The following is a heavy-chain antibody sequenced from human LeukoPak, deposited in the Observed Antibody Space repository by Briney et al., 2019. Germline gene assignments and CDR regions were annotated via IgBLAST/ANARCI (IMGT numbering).Heavy chain of an antibody. J-gene: IGHJ5*02. CDR2: IIPIFGTA. CDR3: ARAPALYYYDSSGYYNWFDP. V-gene: IGHV1-69*13. D-gene: IGHD3-22*01. CDR1: GGTFSSYA. Sequence: SVKVPCKASGGTFSSYAISWVRQAPGQGLEWMGGIIPIFGTANYAQKFQGRVTITADESTSTAYMELSSLRSEDTAVYYCARAPALYYYDSSGYYNWFDPWGQGTLVTVSS.